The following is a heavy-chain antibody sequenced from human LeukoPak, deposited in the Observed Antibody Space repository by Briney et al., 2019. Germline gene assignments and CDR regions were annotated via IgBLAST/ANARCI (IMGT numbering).Heavy chain of an antibody. CDR1: GGSISSHY. CDR2: TYYSGST. V-gene: IGHV4-59*11. CDR3: ARVSGQQLVLAFDI. D-gene: IGHD6-13*01. J-gene: IGHJ3*02. Sequence: SETLSLTCTVSGGSISSHYWSWIRQPPGKGLEWIGYTYYSGSTNYNPSLKSRVTISVDTSKNQFSLKLSSVTAADTAVYYCARVSGQQLVLAFDIWGQGTMVTVSS.